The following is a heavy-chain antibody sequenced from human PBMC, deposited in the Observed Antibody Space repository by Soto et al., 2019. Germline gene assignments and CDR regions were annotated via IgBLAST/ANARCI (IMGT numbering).Heavy chain of an antibody. CDR2: ISHDGSKT. J-gene: IGHJ4*02. Sequence: PGGSLRLSCAASGFTFNSYGIHWVRQAPGKGLEWVAVISHDGSKTNYADSVKGRFTISRDNSKDTVYLQMNSLRAEDTAVYYCAREGNNPTYWGQGTLVTVSS. CDR1: GFTFNSYG. D-gene: IGHD1-20*01. CDR3: AREGNNPTY. V-gene: IGHV3-30*03.